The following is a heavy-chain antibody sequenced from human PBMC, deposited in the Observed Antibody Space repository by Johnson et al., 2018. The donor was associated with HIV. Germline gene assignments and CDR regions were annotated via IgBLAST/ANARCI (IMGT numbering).Heavy chain of an antibody. J-gene: IGHJ3*02. CDR3: ARDLVSLEDAFDI. CDR2: ISYDGSNK. Sequence: QEKLVESGGGVVQPGRSLRLSCAPSGFTFSSYAMHWVRQAPGKGLEWVAVISYDGSNKYYADSVRGRFTISRDNSKNTLYLQMNSLRAEDMAVYYCARDLVSLEDAFDIWGQGTMVTVSS. V-gene: IGHV3-30*14. D-gene: IGHD3-16*02. CDR1: GFTFSSYA.